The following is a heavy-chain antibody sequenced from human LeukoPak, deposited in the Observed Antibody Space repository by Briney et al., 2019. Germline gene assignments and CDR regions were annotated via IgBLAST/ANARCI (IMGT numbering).Heavy chain of an antibody. Sequence: SVRASCKASEGTFSSYAISWVRQAPGQGLEWMGGIIPIFGTANYAQKFQGRVTITADESTSTAYMELSSLRSEDTAVYYCARDVDTAMVCWGQGTLVTVSS. CDR3: ARDVDTAMVC. V-gene: IGHV1-69*13. CDR1: EGTFSSYA. D-gene: IGHD5-18*01. J-gene: IGHJ4*02. CDR2: IIPIFGTA.